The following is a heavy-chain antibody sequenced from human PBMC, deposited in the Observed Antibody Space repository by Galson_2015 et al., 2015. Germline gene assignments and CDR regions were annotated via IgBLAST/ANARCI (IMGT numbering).Heavy chain of an antibody. Sequence: SLRLSCAASGFTVSSNYMSWVRQAPGKGLEWVSVIYSGGRTNYADSVKGRFTISRDNSKNTLYLQMNSLRAEDTAVYYCAREGYSSGWFRSWGQGTLVSVSS. CDR2: IYSGGRT. CDR1: GFTVSSNY. V-gene: IGHV3-53*01. J-gene: IGHJ4*02. CDR3: AREGYSSGWFRS. D-gene: IGHD6-19*01.